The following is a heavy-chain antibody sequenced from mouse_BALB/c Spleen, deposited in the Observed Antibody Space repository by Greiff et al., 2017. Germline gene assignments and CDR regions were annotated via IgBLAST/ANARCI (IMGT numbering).Heavy chain of an antibody. V-gene: IGHV1-69*02. D-gene: IGHD1-3*01. CDR3: ARYKYDY. J-gene: IGHJ2*01. CDR2: IDPSDSYT. Sequence: QVQLQQPGAELVKPGASVKLSCKASGYTFTSYWMHWVKQRPGQGLEWIGEIDPSDSYTNYNQKFKGKATLTVDKSSSTAYMQLSSLTSEDSAVYYCARYKYDYWGRGTTLTVSS. CDR1: GYTFTSYW.